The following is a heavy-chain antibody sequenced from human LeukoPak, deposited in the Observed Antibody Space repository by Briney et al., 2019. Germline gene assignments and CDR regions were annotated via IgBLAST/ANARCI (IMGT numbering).Heavy chain of an antibody. CDR3: ATYFYGDYATHYFDF. CDR2: TYYRSKWYH. J-gene: IGHJ4*02. CDR1: GDSVSSNSAA. Sequence: SQTLSLTCAISGDSVSSNSAAWTWVRQSPSRGLQWLGRTYYRSKWYHDYAVSVESRITIKPDTSRNQFSLQVNSVTPEDTAVYYCATYFYGDYATHYFDFWGQGTLVTVSS. V-gene: IGHV6-1*01. D-gene: IGHD4-17*01.